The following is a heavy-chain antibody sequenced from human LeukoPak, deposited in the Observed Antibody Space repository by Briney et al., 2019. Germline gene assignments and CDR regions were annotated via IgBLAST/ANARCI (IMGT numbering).Heavy chain of an antibody. Sequence: NSSETLSLTCTVSGGSISSYYWSWIRQPAGKGLEWIGRIYTSGTTNYNPALKSRVTMSLDTSKNQFSLKLSSVTAADTAVYYCARLSGEQQLPRYYYYYMDVWGKGTTVTVSS. D-gene: IGHD6-13*01. CDR2: IYTSGTT. CDR1: GGSISSYY. CDR3: ARLSGEQQLPRYYYYYMDV. J-gene: IGHJ6*03. V-gene: IGHV4-4*07.